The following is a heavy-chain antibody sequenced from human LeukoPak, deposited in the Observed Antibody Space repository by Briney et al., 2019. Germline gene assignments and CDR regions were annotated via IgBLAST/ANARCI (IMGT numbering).Heavy chain of an antibody. CDR3: ARAPSMVRGYYYYGMDV. CDR1: GYTFTSYD. D-gene: IGHD3-10*01. J-gene: IGHJ6*02. Sequence: ASVKVSCKASGYTFTSYDINWVRQATGQGLEWMGWMNPNSGNTGYAQKFQGRVNMTRNTSISTAYMELSGLRSEATAVYYCARAPSMVRGYYYYGMDVWGQGTTVTVSS. CDR2: MNPNSGNT. V-gene: IGHV1-8*01.